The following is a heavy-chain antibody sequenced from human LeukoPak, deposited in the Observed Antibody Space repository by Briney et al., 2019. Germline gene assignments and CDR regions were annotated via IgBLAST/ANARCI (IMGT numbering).Heavy chain of an antibody. D-gene: IGHD3-10*01. CDR2: INHSGTT. Sequence: SETLSLTCAVCGGSFSGYYWSWIRQPPGKGLEWIGEINHSGTTKYNPSLKSRVTISVDTSKKQFSLNLNSVTAADTAVYYCARAADYHGSGSQLGYWGQGIQVTVSS. CDR3: ARAADYHGSGSQLGY. CDR1: GGSFSGYY. V-gene: IGHV4-34*01. J-gene: IGHJ4*02.